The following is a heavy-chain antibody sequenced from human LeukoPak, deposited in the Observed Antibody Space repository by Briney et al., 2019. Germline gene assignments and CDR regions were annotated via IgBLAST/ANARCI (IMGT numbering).Heavy chain of an antibody. CDR3: AKDMDIVVVPAAHRGDY. CDR2: IKQDGSEK. Sequence: GGSLRLSCAASGFTFSRNWMGWVRQAPGKGLEWVANIKQDGSEKYYVDSVKGRFTISRDNAKNSLYLQMNSLRAEDTAVYYCAKDMDIVVVPAAHRGDYWGQGTLVTVSS. V-gene: IGHV3-7*01. CDR1: GFTFSRNW. J-gene: IGHJ4*02. D-gene: IGHD2-2*03.